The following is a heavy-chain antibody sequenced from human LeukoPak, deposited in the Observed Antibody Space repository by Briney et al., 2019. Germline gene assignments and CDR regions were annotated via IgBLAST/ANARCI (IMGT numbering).Heavy chain of an antibody. J-gene: IGHJ5*02. D-gene: IGHD4-17*01. CDR2: INHSGST. V-gene: IGHV4-34*01. CDR3: ARGRTVKVRFGWFDP. CDR1: GGSFSGYY. Sequence: SETLSLTCAVYGGSFSGYYWSWIRQPPGKGLEWIGEINHSGSTNYNPSLKSRVTISVDTSKNQFSLKLSSVIAADTAVYYCARGRTVKVRFGWFDPWGQGTLVTVSS.